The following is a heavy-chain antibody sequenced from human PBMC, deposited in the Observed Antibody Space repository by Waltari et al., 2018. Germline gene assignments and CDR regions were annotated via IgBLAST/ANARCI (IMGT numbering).Heavy chain of an antibody. CDR2: IYHSGST. Sequence: QVQLQESGPGLVKPSETLSLTCAVSGYSISSGYYWGWIRQPPGKGLEWIGSIYHSGSTDYNPSLKSRVTISVDTSKNQFSLKLSSVTAADTAVYYCARDHGEVDCSSTSCYTIYYYGMDVWGQGTTVTVSS. J-gene: IGHJ6*02. D-gene: IGHD2-2*02. CDR3: ARDHGEVDCSSTSCYTIYYYGMDV. CDR1: GYSISSGYY. V-gene: IGHV4-38-2*02.